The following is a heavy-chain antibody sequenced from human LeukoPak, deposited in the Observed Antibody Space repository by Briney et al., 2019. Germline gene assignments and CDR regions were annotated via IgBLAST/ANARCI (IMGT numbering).Heavy chain of an antibody. J-gene: IGHJ3*02. D-gene: IGHD2-2*02. CDR2: IIPIFGTA. Sequence: ASVKVSCKASGYTFTSYGISWVRQAPGQGLEWMGGIIPIFGTANYAQKFQGRVTITTDESTSTAYMELSSLRSEDTAVYYCARDKGDCSSTSCYTYDAFDIWGQGTMVTVSS. CDR3: ARDKGDCSSTSCYTYDAFDI. V-gene: IGHV1-69*05. CDR1: GYTFTSYG.